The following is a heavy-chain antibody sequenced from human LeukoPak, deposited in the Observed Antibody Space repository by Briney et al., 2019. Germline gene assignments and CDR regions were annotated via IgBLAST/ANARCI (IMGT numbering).Heavy chain of an antibody. J-gene: IGHJ4*02. CDR3: AVSSSSSDPIDY. CDR1: GFTFSSYS. CDR2: ISSSSSYI. D-gene: IGHD6-6*01. Sequence: PGGSLRLSCAASGFTFSSYSMNWVRQAPGKGLEWVSSISSSSSYIYYADSVKGRFTISRDNAKNSLYLQMNSLRAEDTAVYYCAVSSSSSDPIDYWGQGTLVTVSS. V-gene: IGHV3-21*01.